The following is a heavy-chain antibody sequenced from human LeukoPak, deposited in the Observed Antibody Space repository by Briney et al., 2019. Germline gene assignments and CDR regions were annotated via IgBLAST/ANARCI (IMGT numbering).Heavy chain of an antibody. CDR2: IKQDGSQE. CDR1: RFTLSTYW. V-gene: IGHV3-7*01. CDR3: ARGVPYDSWSGPHYSDY. J-gene: IGHJ4*02. D-gene: IGHD3-3*01. Sequence: PGGSLRLSCAASRFTLSTYWMSWVRQATGKGLEWVAHIKQDGSQEYYVDSVKGRFTISRDSAKNSLYLQMNSLRAEDTAVYYCARGVPYDSWSGPHYSDYWGQGTLVTVSS.